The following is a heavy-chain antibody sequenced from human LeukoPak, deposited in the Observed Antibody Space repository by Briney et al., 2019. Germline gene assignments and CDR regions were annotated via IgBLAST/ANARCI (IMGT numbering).Heavy chain of an antibody. CDR1: GFTFSSYS. V-gene: IGHV3-21*01. Sequence: GGSLRLSCAASGFTFSSYSMNWVRQAPGKGLEWVSSISSSSSYIYYADSVKGRFTISRDNAKNSLYLQMNSLRAEDTAVYYRARANSSTNRPTLDYWGQGTLVTVSS. D-gene: IGHD2-2*01. CDR2: ISSSSSYI. J-gene: IGHJ4*02. CDR3: ARANSSTNRPTLDY.